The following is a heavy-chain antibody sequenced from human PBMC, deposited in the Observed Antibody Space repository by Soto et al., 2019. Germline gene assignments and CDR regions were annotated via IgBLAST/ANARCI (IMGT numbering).Heavy chain of an antibody. CDR3: ARVRQELYSSGWHRASYYFDY. CDR2: ISSSSSYI. Sequence: GGSLRLSCAASGFTFSSYSMNWVRQAPGKGLEWVSSISSSSSYIYYADSVKGRFTISRDNAKNSLYLQMNSLRAEDTAVYYCARVRQELYSSGWHRASYYFDYWGQGTLVTVSS. V-gene: IGHV3-21*01. CDR1: GFTFSSYS. D-gene: IGHD6-19*01. J-gene: IGHJ4*02.